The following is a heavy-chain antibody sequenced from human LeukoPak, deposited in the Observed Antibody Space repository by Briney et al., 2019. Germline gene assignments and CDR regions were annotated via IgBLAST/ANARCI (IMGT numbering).Heavy chain of an antibody. CDR2: INHNGST. Sequence: SETLSLTCAVYGGSFSGYYWSWIRQPPGKGLEWIGEINHNGSTNYNPSLKSRVTISVDTSKNQFSLKLSSVTAADTAVYYCAIIRVDTAMNWFDPWGQGTLVTVSS. CDR3: AIIRVDTAMNWFDP. D-gene: IGHD5-18*01. J-gene: IGHJ5*02. CDR1: GGSFSGYY. V-gene: IGHV4-34*01.